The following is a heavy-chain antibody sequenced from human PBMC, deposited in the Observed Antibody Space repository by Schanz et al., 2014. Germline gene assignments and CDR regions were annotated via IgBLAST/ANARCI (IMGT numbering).Heavy chain of an antibody. Sequence: EVQLVTSGGALVQPGGSLRLSCAASGFTFSSYSMNWVRQAPGKGLEWVSSVSGTSIYIYYADSVKGRFTISRDNAKNSLYLQMNSLRDEDTAVYYCARGGATRFDYWGQGTLVTVSS. CDR3: ARGGATRFDY. D-gene: IGHD1-26*01. CDR1: GFTFSSYS. J-gene: IGHJ4*02. CDR2: VSGTSIYI. V-gene: IGHV3-21*02.